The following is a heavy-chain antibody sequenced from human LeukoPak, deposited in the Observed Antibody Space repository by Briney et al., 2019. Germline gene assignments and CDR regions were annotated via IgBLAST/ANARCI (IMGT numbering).Heavy chain of an antibody. J-gene: IGHJ6*03. CDR1: GYTFTSNY. D-gene: IGHD2-8*01. CDR3: ARSTDCTNGVCSRIRGYYYYMDV. V-gene: IGHV1-46*01. CDR2: ISPSGGST. Sequence: ASVKVSCKAFGYTFTSNYMHWVRQAPGQGPEWMGVISPSGGSTSYAQKFQGRVTLTRDMSTSTDYLELSSLRSEDTAVYYCARSTDCTNGVCSRIRGYYYYMDVWGKGTTVTVSS.